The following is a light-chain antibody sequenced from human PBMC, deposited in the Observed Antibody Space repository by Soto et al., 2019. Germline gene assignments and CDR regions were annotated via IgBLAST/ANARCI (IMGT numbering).Light chain of an antibody. CDR1: QSVSSH. V-gene: IGKV3-20*01. Sequence: EIVSTQSPGTLSLSPGERATLSCRASQSVSSHLAWYQQKPGQAPRLLIYGASSRATGIPDRFSGSGSGTDFTLTISRLEPEDFAVYYCQQYGSSRWTFGQGTKVDIK. CDR2: GAS. CDR3: QQYGSSRWT. J-gene: IGKJ1*01.